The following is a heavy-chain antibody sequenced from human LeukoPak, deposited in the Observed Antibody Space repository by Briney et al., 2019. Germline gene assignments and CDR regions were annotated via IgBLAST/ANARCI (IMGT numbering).Heavy chain of an antibody. V-gene: IGHV1-2*02. CDR2: INPKGGGT. D-gene: IGHD6-6*01. Sequence: GSSVTVSCKASGYTFTGYYMHWVRQAPGQGLEWMGWINPKGGGTNYAQKFQGRATIPRDTSISTAYMELSRLRSDDTGVYYCARDSSSSYYYYYGMDFWGQGTTVTVSS. CDR1: GYTFTGYY. CDR3: ARDSSSSYYYYYGMDF. J-gene: IGHJ6*02.